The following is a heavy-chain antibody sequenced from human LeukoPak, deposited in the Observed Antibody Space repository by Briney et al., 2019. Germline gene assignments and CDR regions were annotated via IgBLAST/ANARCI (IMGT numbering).Heavy chain of an antibody. J-gene: IGHJ4*02. CDR3: ARDPRTTVTTSLLDY. V-gene: IGHV3-21*01. CDR2: ISSSSSYI. D-gene: IGHD4-17*01. CDR1: GFTFSSYS. Sequence: GGSLRLSCAASGFTFSSYSMNWVRQAPGKGLEWVSSISSSSSYIYYADSVKGRFTISRDNAKNSLYLQMNSLRAEDTAVYYCARDPRTTVTTSLLDYWGQGTLVTVSS.